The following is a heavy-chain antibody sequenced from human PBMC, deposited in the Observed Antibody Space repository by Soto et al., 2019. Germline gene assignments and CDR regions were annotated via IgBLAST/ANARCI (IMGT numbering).Heavy chain of an antibody. J-gene: IGHJ6*02. CDR3: ARDRGDVYYYYGVDV. V-gene: IGHV4-4*02. D-gene: IGHD4-17*01. Sequence: SETLSLTCAVSGGSISSGNWWSWVRQSPGKELEWIGEIYHSGITNYNPSLKSRVTISVDTSKNQFSLKLSSVTAADTAVYYCARDRGDVYYYYGVDVWGQGTTVTVSS. CDR2: IYHSGIT. CDR1: GGSISSGNW.